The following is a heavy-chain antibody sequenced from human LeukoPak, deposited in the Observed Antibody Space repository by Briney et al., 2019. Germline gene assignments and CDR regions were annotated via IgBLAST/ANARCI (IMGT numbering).Heavy chain of an antibody. V-gene: IGHV3-21*01. CDR1: GFTFSSYS. D-gene: IGHD3-22*01. J-gene: IGHJ4*02. CDR2: ISSSSSYI. Sequence: GGSLRLSCAASGFTFSSYSMNWVRQAPGKGLEWVSSISSSSSYIHYADSLKGRFTVSRDTAKNTLYLQMNSLRAEDTAVYYCARGHHYYDSSAYYYWGQGTLVTVSS. CDR3: ARGHHYYDSSAYYY.